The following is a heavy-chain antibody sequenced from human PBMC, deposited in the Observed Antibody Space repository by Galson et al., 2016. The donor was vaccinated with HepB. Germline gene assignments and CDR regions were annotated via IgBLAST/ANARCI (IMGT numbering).Heavy chain of an antibody. D-gene: IGHD3-22*01. CDR2: IGARSSTI. Sequence: SLRLSCAASEFTFSTYSMNWVRQAPGKGLEWLSDIGARSSTIDYADSVKGRFTISRDNAKNSLYLKMHSLRDEDTAVYYCARDHYFNSSGYLVYYGLDVWGQGTTVTVSS. CDR3: ARDHYFNSSGYLVYYGLDV. V-gene: IGHV3-48*02. J-gene: IGHJ6*02. CDR1: EFTFSTYS.